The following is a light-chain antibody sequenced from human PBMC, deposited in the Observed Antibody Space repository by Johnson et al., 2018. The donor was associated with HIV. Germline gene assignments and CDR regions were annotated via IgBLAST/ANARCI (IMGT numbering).Light chain of an antibody. V-gene: IGLV1-51*02. CDR3: GTWDSSLGGHYV. CDR1: SSNIGNNF. J-gene: IGLJ1*01. CDR2: ENN. Sequence: QSVLTQPPSVSAAPGQKVTISCSGGSSNIGNNFVSWYQQLPGTAPKLLIFENNKRPSGIPNRFSGSKSGTSATLGITGLQTGDEADYYCGTWDSSLGGHYVFGPGTKVTVL.